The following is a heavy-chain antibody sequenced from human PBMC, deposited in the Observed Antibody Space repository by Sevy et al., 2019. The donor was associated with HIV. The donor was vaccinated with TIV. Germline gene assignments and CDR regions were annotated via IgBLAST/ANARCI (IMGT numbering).Heavy chain of an antibody. V-gene: IGHV3-7*01. J-gene: IGHJ4*02. Sequence: GGSLRLSCAASGFTFSNYWMSWVRQAPGKGPEWVANIKQDGSEKYFVDSVKGRFSIARDNAKNSLYLQMNSLRAEDTAVYYCARDRQPGSIFGVIQSTLYFDKWGQGTLVTVSS. CDR3: ARDRQPGSIFGVIQSTLYFDK. D-gene: IGHD3-3*01. CDR2: IKQDGSEK. CDR1: GFTFSNYW.